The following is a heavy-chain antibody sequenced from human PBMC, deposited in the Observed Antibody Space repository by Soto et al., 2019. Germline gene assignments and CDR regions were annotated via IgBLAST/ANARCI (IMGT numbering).Heavy chain of an antibody. J-gene: IGHJ4*02. CDR1: GYTFTSYG. CDR3: ARDKITGLFDY. V-gene: IGHV1-3*01. D-gene: IGHD2-8*02. Sequence: ASVKVSCKASGYTFTSYGISWVRQAPGQRLEWMGWINAGNGNTKYSQKFQGRVTITRDTSASTAYMELSSLRSEDTAVYYCARDKITGLFDYWGQGTLVTVSS. CDR2: INAGNGNT.